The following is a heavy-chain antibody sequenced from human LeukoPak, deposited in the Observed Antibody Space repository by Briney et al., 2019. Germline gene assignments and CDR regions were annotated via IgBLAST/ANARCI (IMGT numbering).Heavy chain of an antibody. J-gene: IGHJ3*02. Sequence: GGSLRLSCAASGFTFDDYAMHWVRQAPGQGLEWVSVIYSGGSTYYADSVKGRFTISRDNSKNTLYLQMNSLRAEDTAVYYCAKSLGDIWGQGTMVTVSS. CDR3: AKSLGDI. D-gene: IGHD3-16*01. V-gene: IGHV3-53*01. CDR2: IYSGGST. CDR1: GFTFDDYA.